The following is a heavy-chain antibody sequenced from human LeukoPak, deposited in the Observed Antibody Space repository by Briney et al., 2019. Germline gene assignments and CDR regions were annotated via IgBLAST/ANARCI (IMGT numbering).Heavy chain of an antibody. J-gene: IGHJ3*02. CDR3: ANYETYYYDSSGYYSGGAFDI. Sequence: GGSLRLSCAASGFTFSSYAMSWVRQAPGKGLEWVSAISGSGGSTYYADSVKGRFTISRDNSKNTLYLQMNSLRAEDTAVSYCANYETYYYDSSGYYSGGAFDIWGQGTMVTVSS. V-gene: IGHV3-23*01. CDR2: ISGSGGST. CDR1: GFTFSSYA. D-gene: IGHD3-22*01.